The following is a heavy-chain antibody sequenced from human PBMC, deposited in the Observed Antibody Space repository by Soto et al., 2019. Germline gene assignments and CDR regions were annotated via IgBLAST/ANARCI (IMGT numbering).Heavy chain of an antibody. V-gene: IGHV4-39*01. CDR3: ARHKDTSSRYLLPDY. Sequence: SETLSLSCSVSGGSISSGSHYWGWIRQPPGKGLQWIGNIYYRGNTYYNPSLKSRVTISVDTSKNQFSLKLTSVTATDTAVYYCARHKDTSSRYLLPDYWGQGALVTVSS. CDR1: GGSISSGSHY. J-gene: IGHJ4*02. CDR2: IYYRGNT. D-gene: IGHD6-13*01.